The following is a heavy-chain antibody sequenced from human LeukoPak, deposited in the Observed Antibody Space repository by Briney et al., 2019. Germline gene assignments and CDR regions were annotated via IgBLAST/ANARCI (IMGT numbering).Heavy chain of an antibody. D-gene: IGHD3-10*01. CDR3: ARYRFYGSGSYYKY. Sequence: PGGSLRLSCAASGFTFSDYYMSWIRQAPGKGLEWVSYISSSGSTIYYADSVKGRFTISRDNAKNSLYLQMNSLRADDTAMYYCARYRFYGSGSYYKYWGQGTLVTVSS. CDR1: GFTFSDYY. V-gene: IGHV3-11*01. J-gene: IGHJ4*02. CDR2: ISSSGSTI.